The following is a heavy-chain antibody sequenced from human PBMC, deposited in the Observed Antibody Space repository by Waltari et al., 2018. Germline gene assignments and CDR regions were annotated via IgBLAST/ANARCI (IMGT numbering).Heavy chain of an antibody. D-gene: IGHD2-15*01. V-gene: IGHV4-61*02. CDR1: GGSISSGSYY. CDR3: ARGSIVVVVAAIRYYYGMDV. CDR2: IYTSGST. Sequence: QVQLQESGPGLVKPSQTLSLTCTVSGGSISSGSYYWSWIRQPAGKGLEWIGRIYTSGSTNNTPSLKVGVTISVDTSKNQFSLKLSSVTAADTAVYYGARGSIVVVVAAIRYYYGMDVWGQGTTVTVSS. J-gene: IGHJ6*02.